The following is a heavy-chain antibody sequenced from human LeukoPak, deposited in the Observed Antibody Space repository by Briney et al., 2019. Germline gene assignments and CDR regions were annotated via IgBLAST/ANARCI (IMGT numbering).Heavy chain of an antibody. J-gene: IGHJ4*02. D-gene: IGHD2-2*01. Sequence: GGAVRLSCAASGFTFSSYAMSWVRQAPGKGLEGVSAISGSGGSTYYADSVTGRFTISRDNSKNTLYLQMNSLRAEDTAVYYRARDKIVVVPAAIILDYWGQGTLVTVSS. CDR3: ARDKIVVVPAAIILDY. V-gene: IGHV3-23*01. CDR2: ISGSGGST. CDR1: GFTFSSYA.